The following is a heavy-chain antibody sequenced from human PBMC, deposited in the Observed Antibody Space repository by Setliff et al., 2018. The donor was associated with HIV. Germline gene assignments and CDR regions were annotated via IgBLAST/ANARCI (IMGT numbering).Heavy chain of an antibody. V-gene: IGHV3-7*03. Sequence: PGGSLRLSCAASGFTFSSYWMSWVRQAPGKGLEWMANIKQDGSEKYYVDSVKGRFTISRDNAKNSLYLQMNSLRAEDTAVYYCARGDFYDSSGYFTDAFDIRGQGTMVTVS. D-gene: IGHD3-22*01. CDR2: IKQDGSEK. CDR1: GFTFSSYW. J-gene: IGHJ3*02. CDR3: ARGDFYDSSGYFTDAFDI.